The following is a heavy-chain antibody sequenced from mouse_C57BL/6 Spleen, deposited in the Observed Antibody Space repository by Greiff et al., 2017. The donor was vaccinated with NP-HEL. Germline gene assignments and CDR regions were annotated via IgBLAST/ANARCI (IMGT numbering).Heavy chain of an antibody. J-gene: IGHJ4*01. V-gene: IGHV1-84*01. CDR3: ARTPYSAMDY. CDR2: IYPGSGNT. CDR1: GYTFTDYY. Sequence: VQLQQSGPELVKPGASVKISCKASGYTFTDYYINWVQQRPGQGLEWIGRIYPGSGNTKYNEKFKGKATLTVDTSSSTAYMQLSSLTSEDTAVYFCARTPYSAMDYWGQGTPVTVSS.